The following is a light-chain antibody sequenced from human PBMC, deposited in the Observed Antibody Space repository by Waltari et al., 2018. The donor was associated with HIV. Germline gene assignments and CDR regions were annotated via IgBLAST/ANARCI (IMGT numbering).Light chain of an antibody. Sequence: QSALTQPASVSGSPGQSITISCTGTTGDIGFYNHVSWYQQHPGKAPKLMIYEVSNRPSGVSNRFSGSKSGNTASLTISGLQAEDDADYYCSSSTTSFTRLFGGGTKLTVL. CDR2: EVS. V-gene: IGLV2-14*03. CDR3: SSSTTSFTRL. CDR1: TGDIGFYNH. J-gene: IGLJ3*02.